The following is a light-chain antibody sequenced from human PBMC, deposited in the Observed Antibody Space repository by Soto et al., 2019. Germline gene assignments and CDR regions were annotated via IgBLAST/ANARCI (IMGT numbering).Light chain of an antibody. CDR2: AAS. V-gene: IGKV1-39*01. Sequence: IQMTQSPSSVSASVGDRVTITFRASQSISSYLNWYQQKPGKAPKLLIYAASSLQSGVPSRFSGSGSGTDFTLTISSLQPEDFATYYCQQSYSTSITFGQGTRLEI. J-gene: IGKJ5*01. CDR3: QQSYSTSIT. CDR1: QSISSY.